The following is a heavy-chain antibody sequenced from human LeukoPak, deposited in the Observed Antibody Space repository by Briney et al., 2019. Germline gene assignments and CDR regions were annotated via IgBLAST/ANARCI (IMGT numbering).Heavy chain of an antibody. D-gene: IGHD3-22*01. J-gene: IGHJ3*02. Sequence: GEALMLCCSPYVLTFCSYRSPRGHRTPGRVLERDAVISCDERNKYYADAVKHQFNLSIHNSKNTMYLQMNSLRGVDTDVYYCAKGPGYYDHTDAFDIWGQGTMVTVSS. CDR1: VLTFCSYR. V-gene: IGHV3-30*18. CDR3: AKGPGYYDHTDAFDI. CDR2: ISCDERNK.